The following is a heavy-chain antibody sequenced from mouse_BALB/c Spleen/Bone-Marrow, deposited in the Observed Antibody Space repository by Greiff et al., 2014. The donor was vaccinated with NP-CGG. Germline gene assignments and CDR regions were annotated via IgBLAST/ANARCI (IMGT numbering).Heavy chain of an antibody. J-gene: IGHJ3*01. CDR2: INPYNGGT. D-gene: IGHD2-1*01. V-gene: IGHV1-26*01. CDR3: ARGGYYGNLFAY. Sequence: EVNLVESGPELVKPGASMKISCKASGYSFTGYTMNWVKQSHGKNLEWIGLINPYNGGTSYNQKFKGKATLTVDKSSSTAYMELHSLTSEDSAVYYCARGGYYGNLFAYWGQGTLVTVSA. CDR1: GYSFTGYT.